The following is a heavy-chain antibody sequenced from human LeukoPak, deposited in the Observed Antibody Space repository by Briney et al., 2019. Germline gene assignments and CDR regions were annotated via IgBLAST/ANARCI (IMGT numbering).Heavy chain of an antibody. CDR3: ARSIVEVVAATRWFDP. CDR2: ISGSGGST. V-gene: IGHV3-23*01. J-gene: IGHJ5*02. CDR1: GFTFSSYA. D-gene: IGHD2-15*01. Sequence: QSGGSLRLSCAASGFTFSSYAMSWVRQAPGKGLEWVSAISGSGGSTYYADSVKGRFTISRDNSKNTLYLQMNSLRAEDTAVYYCARSIVEVVAATRWFDPWGQGTLVTVSS.